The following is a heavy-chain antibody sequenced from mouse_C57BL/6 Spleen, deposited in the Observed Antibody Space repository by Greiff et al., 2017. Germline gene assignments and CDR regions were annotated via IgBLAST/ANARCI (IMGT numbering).Heavy chain of an antibody. CDR2: IYPGDGDT. Sequence: VQVVESGPELVKPGASVKISCKASGYAFSSSWMNWVKQRPGKGLEWIGRIYPGDGDTNYNGKFKGKATLTADKSSSTAYMQLSSLTSEDSAVYFCARGVYGSNLDYWGQGTTLTVSS. J-gene: IGHJ2*01. D-gene: IGHD1-1*01. CDR3: ARGVYGSNLDY. V-gene: IGHV1-82*01. CDR1: GYAFSSSW.